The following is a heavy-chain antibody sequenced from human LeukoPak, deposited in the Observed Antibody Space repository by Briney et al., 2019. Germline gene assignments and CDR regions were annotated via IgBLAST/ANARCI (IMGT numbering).Heavy chain of an antibody. CDR3: ARGTPSSSGWLYYGMDV. Sequence: QSGGSLRLSCAASGFSFSNYGMDWVRQAPGKGLEWVAVISYDGSNKYYADSVKGRFTISRDNSKNTLYLQMNSLRAEDTAVYYCARGTPSSSGWLYYGMDVWGQGTTVTVSS. V-gene: IGHV3-30*03. CDR1: GFSFSNYG. J-gene: IGHJ6*02. D-gene: IGHD6-19*01. CDR2: ISYDGSNK.